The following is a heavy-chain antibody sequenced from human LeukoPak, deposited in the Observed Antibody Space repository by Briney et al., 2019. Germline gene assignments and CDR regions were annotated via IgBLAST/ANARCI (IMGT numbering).Heavy chain of an antibody. CDR3: SRAYSTGWLGINDY. Sequence: KPGGSLRLSCAASGLTFSNAWMSWVRQAPGKGLEWVGRIKSKTDGGTTDYAAPVKGRFTISRDDSKTIAYLQMNSLKTEDTAVYFCSRAYSTGWLGINDYWGQGVLVTVSS. CDR1: GLTFSNAW. V-gene: IGHV3-15*01. D-gene: IGHD6-19*01. CDR2: IKSKTDGGTT. J-gene: IGHJ4*02.